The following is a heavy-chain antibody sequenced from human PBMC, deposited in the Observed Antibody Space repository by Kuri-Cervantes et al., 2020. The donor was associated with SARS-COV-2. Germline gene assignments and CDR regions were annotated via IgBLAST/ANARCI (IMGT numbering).Heavy chain of an antibody. CDR1: GGSISSGDYY. V-gene: IGHV4-30-4*08. Sequence: LRLSCTVSGGSISSGDYYWSWIRQPPGKGLEWIGYIYYSGSTYYNPSLKSRVTISVDTSKNQFSLKLSSVTAADTAVYYCAREGIAAAGTSIYYYMDVWGKGTTVTVSS. D-gene: IGHD6-13*01. J-gene: IGHJ6*03. CDR3: AREGIAAAGTSIYYYMDV. CDR2: IYYSGST.